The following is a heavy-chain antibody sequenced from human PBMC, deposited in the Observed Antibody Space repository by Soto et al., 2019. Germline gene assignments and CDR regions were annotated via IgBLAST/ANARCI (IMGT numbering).Heavy chain of an antibody. Sequence: EVQLLESGGDLIQPGGSLRLSCAASGFTCSSYAMSGVRQAPGKGLGWVSAISSSGGSTFYADSVKGRFTISRDNSRNTLYLQMNSLRAEDTAIYYCAKYQPMTQPRPYFDYWGQGTLVTVSS. J-gene: IGHJ4*02. D-gene: IGHD3-22*01. CDR2: ISSSGGST. CDR3: AKYQPMTQPRPYFDY. V-gene: IGHV3-23*01. CDR1: GFTCSSYA.